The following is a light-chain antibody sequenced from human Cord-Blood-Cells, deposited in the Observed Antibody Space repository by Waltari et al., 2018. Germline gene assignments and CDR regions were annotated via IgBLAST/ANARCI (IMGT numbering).Light chain of an antibody. CDR1: SSNIGRNT. CDR2: SNN. CDR3: AAWDDSLNGVV. V-gene: IGLV1-44*01. Sequence: QSVLTQPPSASGTPGQRVTISCSGSSSNIGRNTVNWYQQLPGTAPKLLIYSNNQRPSGVPDRLSGSKSGTSASLAISGLQSEDEADYYCAAWDDSLNGVVFGGGTKLTVL. J-gene: IGLJ2*01.